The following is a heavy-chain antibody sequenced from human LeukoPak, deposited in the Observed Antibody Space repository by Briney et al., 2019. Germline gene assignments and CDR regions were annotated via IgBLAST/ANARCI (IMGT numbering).Heavy chain of an antibody. CDR1: GFTFSSYA. D-gene: IGHD6-13*01. CDR3: AKSPAYGAAAPGDY. V-gene: IGHV3-23*01. J-gene: IGHJ4*02. CDR2: ISGSGGNT. Sequence: GGSLRLSCAASGFTFSSYAMSWVRQAPGKGLEWVSGISGSGGNTYYADSVKGRFTISRDNSKTTLYLQMNSLRAEDTAVYYCAKSPAYGAAAPGDYWGQGTLVTVPS.